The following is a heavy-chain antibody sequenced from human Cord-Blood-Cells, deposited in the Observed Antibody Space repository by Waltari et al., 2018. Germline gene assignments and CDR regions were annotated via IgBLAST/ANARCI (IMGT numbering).Heavy chain of an antibody. V-gene: IGHV4-34*01. D-gene: IGHD1-26*01. Sequence: QVQLQQWGAGLLKPSETLSLTCAVYGGSFSGYYWSWIRQPPGMGLEWIGEINHSGSTNYSPALNSRVTISVDTSKNQFSLRRSSVTAACTAVYYCARTVYSGSSFDYWGQGTLVTVSS. CDR3: ARTVYSGSSFDY. CDR1: GGSFSGYY. CDR2: INHSGST. J-gene: IGHJ4*02.